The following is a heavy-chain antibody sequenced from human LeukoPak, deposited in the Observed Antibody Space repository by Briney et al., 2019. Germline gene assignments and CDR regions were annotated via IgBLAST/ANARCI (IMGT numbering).Heavy chain of an antibody. J-gene: IGHJ4*02. CDR2: VQQEGSEK. Sequence: GGSLRLSCAASGFTFNSYWMSWVRQAPGKGLEWVANVQQEGSEKYYVDSVKGRFTISRDNAKNSLYLQMNSLRAEDTAVYHCATGRSCATCYLPDYWGQGALVTVSS. CDR1: GFTFNSYW. CDR3: ATGRSCATCYLPDY. D-gene: IGHD2-2*01. V-gene: IGHV3-7*01.